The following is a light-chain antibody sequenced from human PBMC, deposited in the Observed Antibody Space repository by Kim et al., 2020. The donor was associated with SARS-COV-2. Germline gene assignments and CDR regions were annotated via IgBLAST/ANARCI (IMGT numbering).Light chain of an antibody. J-gene: IGKJ2*01. CDR3: QHYSSYPYT. Sequence: SSSGGDRVTSTGRASQSVSSWFAWYQQRPGKAPKLLINDASILQSGVPPNFSGSGYGTEITLTINSLQPDDFATYYSQHYSSYPYTFGQGTKLVI. CDR2: DAS. CDR1: QSVSSW. V-gene: IGKV1-5*01.